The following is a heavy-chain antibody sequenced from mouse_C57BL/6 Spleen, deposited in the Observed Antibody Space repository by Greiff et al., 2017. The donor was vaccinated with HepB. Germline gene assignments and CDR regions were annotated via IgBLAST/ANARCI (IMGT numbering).Heavy chain of an antibody. D-gene: IGHD1-1*01. V-gene: IGHV1-64*01. J-gene: IGHJ4*01. Sequence: VQLQQPGAELVKPGASVKLSCKASGYTFTSYWMHWVKQRPGQGLEWIGMIHPNSGSTNYNEKFKSKATLTVDKSSSTAYMQLSSLTSEDSAVYYCANTTVVADYYAMDYWGQGTSVTVSS. CDR2: IHPNSGST. CDR3: ANTTVVADYYAMDY. CDR1: GYTFTSYW.